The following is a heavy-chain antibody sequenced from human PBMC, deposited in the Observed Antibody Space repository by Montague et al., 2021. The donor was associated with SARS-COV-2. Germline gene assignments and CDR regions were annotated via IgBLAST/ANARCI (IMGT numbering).Heavy chain of an antibody. CDR2: ISSDGRTT. CDR1: GFTFSNHW. D-gene: IGHD1-14*01. J-gene: IGHJ4*02. CDR3: AREVFKEGDY. Sequence: SLRLSCPASGFTFSNHWMHWVRQAPGEGLVWVSLISSDGRTTSYVDSVKGRFTISRDNARNTLYLQMTSLRADDTAVYYCAREVFKEGDYWGQGTLATVSS. V-gene: IGHV3-74*01.